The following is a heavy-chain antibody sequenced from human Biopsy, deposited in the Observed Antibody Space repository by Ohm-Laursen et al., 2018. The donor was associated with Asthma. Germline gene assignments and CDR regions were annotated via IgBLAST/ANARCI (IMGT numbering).Heavy chain of an antibody. V-gene: IGHV3-30*18. J-gene: IGHJ1*01. D-gene: IGHD4-17*01. CDR2: ISYDGSDK. Sequence: SLRLSCSASGFSFSEFVMHWVRQAPGKGLEWVAVISYDGSDKYYADSVKGRFTISRDNSKNTLYLQMNSLRAEDTAVYYCAKGHGDYVFPYFQHWGQGTLVTVSS. CDR1: GFSFSEFV. CDR3: AKGHGDYVFPYFQH.